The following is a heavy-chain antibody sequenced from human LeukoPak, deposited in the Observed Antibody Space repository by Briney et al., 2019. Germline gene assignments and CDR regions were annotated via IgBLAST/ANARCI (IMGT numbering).Heavy chain of an antibody. D-gene: IGHD3-22*01. CDR3: AREMKVGRFDAFDI. V-gene: IGHV1-46*01. CDR2: INPSGGST. J-gene: IGHJ3*02. Sequence: GASVKVSCKASGYTFTSYYMHWVQQAPGQGLEWMGIINPSGGSTSYAQKFQGRVTMTGDTSISTAYMELSRLRSDDTAVYYCAREMKVGRFDAFDIWGQGTMVTVSS. CDR1: GYTFTSYY.